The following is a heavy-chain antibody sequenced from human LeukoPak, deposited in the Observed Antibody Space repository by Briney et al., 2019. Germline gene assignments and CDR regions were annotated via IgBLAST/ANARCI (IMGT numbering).Heavy chain of an antibody. CDR2: IRYDGSNK. D-gene: IGHD2-2*02. Sequence: GGPLRLSCAASGFTFSSYGMHWVRQAPGKGLEWVAFIRYDGSNKYYADSVKGRFTISRDNSKNTLYLQMNSLRAEDTAVYYCAKDKAGVPAAIGYFDYWGQGTLVTVSS. V-gene: IGHV3-30*02. CDR3: AKDKAGVPAAIGYFDY. J-gene: IGHJ4*02. CDR1: GFTFSSYG.